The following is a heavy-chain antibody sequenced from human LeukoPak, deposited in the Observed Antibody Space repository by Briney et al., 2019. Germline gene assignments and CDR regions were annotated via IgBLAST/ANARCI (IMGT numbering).Heavy chain of an antibody. CDR1: GGSISSYY. V-gene: IGHV4-59*01. CDR3: ARVEGRDILTFDY. J-gene: IGHJ4*02. Sequence: SETLSLTCTVSGGSISSYYWSWIRQPPGKGLEWIGYIYYSGSTNYNPSLKSRVTISVDTSKNQFSLKLSSVTAADTAMYYCARVEGRDILTFDYWGQGTLVTVSS. D-gene: IGHD3-9*01. CDR2: IYYSGST.